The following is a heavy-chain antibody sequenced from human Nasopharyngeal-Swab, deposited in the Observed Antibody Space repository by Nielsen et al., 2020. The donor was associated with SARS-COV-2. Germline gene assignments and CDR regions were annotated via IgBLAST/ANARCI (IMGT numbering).Heavy chain of an antibody. D-gene: IGHD3-3*01. CDR1: GGSASSGSNY. CDR3: ARVKTIFGVAPYYLHV. V-gene: IGHV4-61*01. J-gene: IGHJ6*03. Sequence: SETLSLTCRVSGGSASSGSNYWTWIGQPPGKGLEWIGYIHYTGGPNYNPALKSRVTISIQTSTNQLSRNLRSVTAADAAVYYCARVKTIFGVAPYYLHVWGRGTKVIVSS. CDR2: IHYTGGP.